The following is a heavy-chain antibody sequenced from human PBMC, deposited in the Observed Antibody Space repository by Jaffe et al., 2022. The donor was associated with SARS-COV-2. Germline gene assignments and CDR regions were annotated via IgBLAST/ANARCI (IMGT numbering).Heavy chain of an antibody. V-gene: IGHV5-51*01. CDR1: GYSFTSHR. CDR2: INPGDSDT. Sequence: EVQLVQSGADVKKPGESLKISCKGSGYSFTSHRIAWVRQMPGKGLEWMGIINPGDSDTRYSPSFQGQVTISADRSANTAYLQWSSLKASDTAMYYCARRRGWRSGWQYFDYWGQGTQVTVSS. J-gene: IGHJ4*02. D-gene: IGHD6-19*01. CDR3: ARRRGWRSGWQYFDY.